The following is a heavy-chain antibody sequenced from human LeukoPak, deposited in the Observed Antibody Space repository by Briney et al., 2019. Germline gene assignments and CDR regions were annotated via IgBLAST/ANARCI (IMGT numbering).Heavy chain of an antibody. Sequence: GASVKVSCKASGYTFTNYGISWARQAPGQGLEWMGIINPSGGSTSYAQKFQGRVTMTRDMSTSTVYMELSSLRSDDTAVYYCARDRGSSWYMNLNYFDYWGQGTLVTVSS. J-gene: IGHJ4*02. V-gene: IGHV1-46*01. CDR3: ARDRGSSWYMNLNYFDY. D-gene: IGHD6-13*01. CDR2: INPSGGST. CDR1: GYTFTNYG.